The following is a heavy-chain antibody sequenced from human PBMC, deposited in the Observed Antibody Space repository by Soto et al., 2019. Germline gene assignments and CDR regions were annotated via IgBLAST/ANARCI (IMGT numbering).Heavy chain of an antibody. Sequence: QLQLQESGSGLVRPSQTLSLTCAVSGGSISSGGYSWNWIRQPPGKGLEWIGYIYHSGSTLYNPSLKCRVTISEDQSKNQLSLKLSSVTAADTAVYYCARTQLGGNWFDPWGQGTLVTVSS. CDR3: ARTQLGGNWFDP. CDR2: IYHSGST. D-gene: IGHD3-10*01. CDR1: GGSISSGGYS. V-gene: IGHV4-30-2*01. J-gene: IGHJ5*02.